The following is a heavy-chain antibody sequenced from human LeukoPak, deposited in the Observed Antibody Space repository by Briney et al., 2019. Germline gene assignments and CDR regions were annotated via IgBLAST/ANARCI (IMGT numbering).Heavy chain of an antibody. J-gene: IGHJ6*02. CDR1: GFTLSSYA. CDR3: ARGAHGMDV. CDR2: ISYDESNK. Sequence: GRSLRLSCAASGFTLSSYAMHGLRQAPGKGLEGVADISYDESNKYYADPVKRRFTISRNNSKNTLYLQMNSLRAEDTSVYYCARGAHGMDVWGQGTTVTVSS. V-gene: IGHV3-30-3*01.